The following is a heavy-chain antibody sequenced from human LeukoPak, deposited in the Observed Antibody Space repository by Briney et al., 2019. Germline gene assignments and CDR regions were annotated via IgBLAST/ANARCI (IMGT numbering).Heavy chain of an antibody. CDR1: GGSISSHY. CDR3: ARRYCSSTSCPFDY. D-gene: IGHD2-2*01. CDR2: IYYGGST. V-gene: IGHV4-59*11. J-gene: IGHJ4*02. Sequence: SETLSLTCTVSGGSISSHYWSWIRQPPGKGLEWIGYIYYGGSTNYNPSLKSRVTISVDTSKTQFSLKLSSVTAADTAVYYCARRYCSSTSCPFDYWGQGTLVTVSS.